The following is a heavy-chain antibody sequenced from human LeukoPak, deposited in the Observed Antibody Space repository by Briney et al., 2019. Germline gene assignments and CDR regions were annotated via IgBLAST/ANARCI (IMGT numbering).Heavy chain of an antibody. CDR3: ARRGANTYCTNGVCYFGDYYYGMDV. CDR1: GYTFTSYG. CDR2: ISAYNGNT. V-gene: IGHV1-18*01. D-gene: IGHD2-8*01. Sequence: ASVKVSCKASGYTFTSYGISWVRQAPGQGLEWMGWISAYNGNTNYAQKLQGRVTMTTDTSTSTAYMELRSLRSDDTAVYYCARRGANTYCTNGVCYFGDYYYGMDVWGQGTTVTVSS. J-gene: IGHJ6*02.